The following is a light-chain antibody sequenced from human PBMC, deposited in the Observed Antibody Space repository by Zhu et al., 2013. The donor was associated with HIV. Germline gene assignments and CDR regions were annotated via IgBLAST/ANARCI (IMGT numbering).Light chain of an antibody. CDR2: GAS. CDR3: QRFGSSYTWT. Sequence: EIVLTQSPATLSVSPGERATLSCRASQSVSVNLAWFQLKPGQTHKVLIYGASSRAPGIPDRFSGGGSGTVFTLTITGLEPEDFGMYFCQRFGSSYTWTFGQGTNVEIK. V-gene: IGKV3-20*01. J-gene: IGKJ1*01. CDR1: QSVSVN.